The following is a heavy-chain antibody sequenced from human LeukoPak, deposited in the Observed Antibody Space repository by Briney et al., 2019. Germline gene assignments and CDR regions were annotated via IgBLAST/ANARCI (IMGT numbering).Heavy chain of an antibody. CDR3: ARHAGVIAVAGKNWFDP. CDR1: GGSISSYY. D-gene: IGHD6-19*01. Sequence: SETLSLTCTVSGGSISSYYWSWIRQPPGKGLEWIGYIYYSGSTNYNPSPKSRVTISVDTSKNQFSLKPSSVTAADTAVYYCARHAGVIAVAGKNWFDPWGQGTLVTVSS. CDR2: IYYSGST. V-gene: IGHV4-59*08. J-gene: IGHJ5*02.